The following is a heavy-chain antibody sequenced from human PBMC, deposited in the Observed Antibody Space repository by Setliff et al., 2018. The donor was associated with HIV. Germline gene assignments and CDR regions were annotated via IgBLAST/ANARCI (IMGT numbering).Heavy chain of an antibody. CDR2: IYSGGST. V-gene: IGHV3-66*01. CDR1: GFTVSSNY. J-gene: IGHJ6*02. Sequence: PGGSLRLSCAASGFTVSSNYMSWVRQAPGKGLEWVSVIYSGGSTYYLDSVKGRFTISRDNAKNSLYLQMNSLRAEDTAIYYCARKLRPGHGVDVWGQGTTVTVSS. CDR3: ARKLRPGHGVDV. D-gene: IGHD3-10*01.